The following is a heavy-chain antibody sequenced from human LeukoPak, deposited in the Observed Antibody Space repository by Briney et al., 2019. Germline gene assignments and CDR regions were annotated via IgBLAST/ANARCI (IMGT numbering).Heavy chain of an antibody. D-gene: IGHD3-10*01. Sequence: GGSLRLSCAASGFTFSSYSFNWVRQVPGKGLEWVSSITTTFYTYYTDSVKGRFTISRDNAKNSLYLQMNSLRAEDTAVYYCARDGSGSQSHYYMDVWGKGTTVTVSS. V-gene: IGHV3-21*01. CDR1: GFTFSSYS. CDR2: ITTTFYT. J-gene: IGHJ6*03. CDR3: ARDGSGSQSHYYMDV.